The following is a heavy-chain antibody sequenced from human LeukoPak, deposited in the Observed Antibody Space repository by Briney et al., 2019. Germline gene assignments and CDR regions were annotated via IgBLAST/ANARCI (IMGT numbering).Heavy chain of an antibody. CDR1: GFNFRNYD. CDR2: IRSDANNK. J-gene: IGHJ3*02. D-gene: IGHD3-22*01. Sequence: GGSLRLSCAASGFNFRNYDMHWVRQAPGKGLEWVASIRSDANNKYHADSVKGRFTISRDNAKNTLFLQMDRLRAEDTAVYYCARAYYFDPPGHGSDALDIWGRGTMVTVSS. CDR3: ARAYYFDPPGHGSDALDI. V-gene: IGHV3-30*02.